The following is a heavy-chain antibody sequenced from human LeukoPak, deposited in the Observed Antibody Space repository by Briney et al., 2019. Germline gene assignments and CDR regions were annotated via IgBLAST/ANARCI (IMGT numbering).Heavy chain of an antibody. J-gene: IGHJ4*02. D-gene: IGHD2-8*02. V-gene: IGHV4-34*01. CDR3: AGVVLTLYDY. CDR1: GGSFSGYY. Sequence: PSETLSLTCAVYGGSFSGYYWSWIRQPPGKGLEWIGEINHSGSTNYNPSLKSRVTISVDTSKNQFSLKLSSVTAAVTAVYYCAGVVLTLYDYWGQGTLVTVSS. CDR2: INHSGST.